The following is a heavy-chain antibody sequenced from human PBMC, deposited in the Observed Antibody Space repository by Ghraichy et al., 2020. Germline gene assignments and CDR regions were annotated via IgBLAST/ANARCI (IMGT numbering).Heavy chain of an antibody. D-gene: IGHD2-2*02. V-gene: IGHV3-7*01. Sequence: GGSLRLSCAASGFTFSSYWMSWVRQAPGKGLEWVANIKQDGSEKYYVDSVKGRFTISRDNAKNSLYLQMNSLRAEDTAVYYCVTRVPAAIRYYGMDVWGQGTTVTVSS. CDR2: IKQDGSEK. J-gene: IGHJ6*02. CDR3: VTRVPAAIRYYGMDV. CDR1: GFTFSSYW.